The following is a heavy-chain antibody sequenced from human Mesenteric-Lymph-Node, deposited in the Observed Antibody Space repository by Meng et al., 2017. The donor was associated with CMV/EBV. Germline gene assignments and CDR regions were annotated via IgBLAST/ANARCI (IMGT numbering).Heavy chain of an antibody. V-gene: IGHV4-39*01. CDR1: GGSISSSSYY. CDR3: ARLGLTGEYYYGMDV. J-gene: IGHJ6*02. D-gene: IGHD7-27*01. Sequence: SETLSLTCTVSGGSISSSSYYWGWIRQPPGKGLEWIGSIYYSGSTYYNPSLKSRVTISVDTSKNQFSLKLSSVTAADTAMYYCARLGLTGEYYYGMDVWGQGTTVTVSS. CDR2: IYYSGST.